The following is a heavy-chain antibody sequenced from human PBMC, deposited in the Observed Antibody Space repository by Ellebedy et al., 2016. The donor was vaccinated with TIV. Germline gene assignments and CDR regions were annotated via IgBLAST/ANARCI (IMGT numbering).Heavy chain of an antibody. J-gene: IGHJ5*02. Sequence: ASVKVSXKASGYTFTGYYMHWVRQAPGQGLEWMGWINPNSGGTNYAQKFQGWVTMTRDTSISTAYMELSRLRSDDTAVYYCARALEPNNWFDPWGQGTLVTVSS. CDR2: INPNSGGT. V-gene: IGHV1-2*04. D-gene: IGHD1-14*01. CDR3: ARALEPNNWFDP. CDR1: GYTFTGYY.